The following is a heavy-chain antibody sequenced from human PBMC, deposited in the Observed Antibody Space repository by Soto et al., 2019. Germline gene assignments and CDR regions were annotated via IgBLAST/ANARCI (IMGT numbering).Heavy chain of an antibody. V-gene: IGHV3-30*18. J-gene: IGHJ6*02. Sequence: GGSLRLSCAASGFTFSSYGMHWFRQAPGKGLEWVAVISYDGSNKYYADSVKGRFTISRDNSKNTLYLQMNSLRAEDTAVYYCAKGDTAMADYYYYGMDVWGQGTTVTVSS. CDR2: ISYDGSNK. D-gene: IGHD5-18*01. CDR1: GFTFSSYG. CDR3: AKGDTAMADYYYYGMDV.